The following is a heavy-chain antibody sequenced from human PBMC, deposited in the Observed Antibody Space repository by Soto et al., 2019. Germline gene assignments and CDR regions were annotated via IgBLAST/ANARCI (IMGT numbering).Heavy chain of an antibody. Sequence: PGGSLRLSCAASGFTFSNAWMNWVRQAPGKGLEWVGRIKSKTDGGTTDYAAPVKGRFTISRDDSVNTLYLQMNSLKSEDTAVYYCGTDPRHRDSLNDYWGQGTLVTVSS. J-gene: IGHJ4*02. CDR3: GTDPRHRDSLNDY. D-gene: IGHD2-21*02. CDR2: IKSKTDGGTT. V-gene: IGHV3-15*07. CDR1: GFTFSNAW.